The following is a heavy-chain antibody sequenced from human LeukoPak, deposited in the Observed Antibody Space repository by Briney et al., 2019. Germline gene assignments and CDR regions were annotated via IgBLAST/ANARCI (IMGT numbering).Heavy chain of an antibody. CDR1: EFTFSDFH. Sequence: GGSLRLSCAASEFTFSDFHMSWIRQAPGKGLEWISHISSSCSSIYYADSVKGRFTISRDNAKNSLYLQVKSLRAEDTGVYYCAREGSRSSFYFDYWGQGTLVTVSS. J-gene: IGHJ4*02. CDR3: AREGSRSSFYFDY. V-gene: IGHV3-11*04. CDR2: ISSSCSSI. D-gene: IGHD6-6*01.